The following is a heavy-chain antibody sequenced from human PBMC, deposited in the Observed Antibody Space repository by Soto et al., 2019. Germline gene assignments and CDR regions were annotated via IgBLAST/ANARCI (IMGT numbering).Heavy chain of an antibody. V-gene: IGHV1-18*01. CDR2: ISTDKGKT. J-gene: IGHJ4*02. Sequence: QVQLVQSGPEVKKPGASVKVSCKTSGYTFTSFGISWVRQAPGQGLEWMGWISTDKGKTNYAQKFQGRVTMTTDTYTSRAYMEMRSLRSDDTAVYYCATRSPAFDYWGQGTLVTVSS. CDR1: GYTFTSFG. CDR3: ATRSPAFDY.